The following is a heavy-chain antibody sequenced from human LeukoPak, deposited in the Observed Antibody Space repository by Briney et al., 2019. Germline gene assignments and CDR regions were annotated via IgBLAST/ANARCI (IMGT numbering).Heavy chain of an antibody. Sequence: SETLSPTCTVSGGSISSSSYYWGWIRQPPGKGLEWIGSIYYSGSTYYNPSLKSRVTISVDTSKNQFSLKLSSVTAADTAVYYCASQGYSGSYFQLNWFVPWGQGTLVTVSS. D-gene: IGHD1-26*01. CDR2: IYYSGST. CDR3: ASQGYSGSYFQLNWFVP. CDR1: GGSISSSSYY. V-gene: IGHV4-39*01. J-gene: IGHJ5*02.